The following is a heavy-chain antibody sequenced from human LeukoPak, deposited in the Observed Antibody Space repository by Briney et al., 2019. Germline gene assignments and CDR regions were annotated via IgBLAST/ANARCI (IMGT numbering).Heavy chain of an antibody. J-gene: IGHJ4*02. CDR3: AGWRVIGPIKFDF. CDR2: IIPMFGT. CDR1: GGTFSTYA. V-gene: IGHV1-69*05. D-gene: IGHD6-19*01. Sequence: GASVKVSCKAPGGTFSTYAVSWVRQAPGQGLEWVGGIIPMFGTNYAQKFRGRVTITTDESTSTAYMELSSLRSEDTAVYYCAGWRVIGPIKFDFWAQGTLVTFPS.